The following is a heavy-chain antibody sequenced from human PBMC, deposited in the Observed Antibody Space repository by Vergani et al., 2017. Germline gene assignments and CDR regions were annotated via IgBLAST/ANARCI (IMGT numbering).Heavy chain of an antibody. CDR3: ARGSPQSTYGMDV. Sequence: EVQLVESGGGLVQPGGSLRLSCAASGFTFSSYSMNWVRQAPGKGLEWVSYISSSSSTIYYADSVKGRFTISRDNAKNSLYLQMNSLRAEDTAVYYCARGSPQSTYGMDVWGQGTTVTVSS. CDR1: GFTFSSYS. CDR2: ISSSSSTI. V-gene: IGHV3-48*01. J-gene: IGHJ6*02.